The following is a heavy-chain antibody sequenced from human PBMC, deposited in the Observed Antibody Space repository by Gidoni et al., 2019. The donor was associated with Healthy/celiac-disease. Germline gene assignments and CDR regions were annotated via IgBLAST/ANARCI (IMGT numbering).Heavy chain of an antibody. CDR2: IIPIFGTA. CDR1: GSTFSSYA. V-gene: IGHV1-69*01. CDR3: ARGLAAEYFQH. J-gene: IGHJ1*01. D-gene: IGHD6-25*01. Sequence: QVQLVQSGAEGKKPGAPVKVSCQASGSTFSSYAISWVRQAPGQGLEWMGGIIPIFGTANYAQKFQGRVTITADESTSTAYMELSSLRSEDTAVYYCARGLAAEYFQHWGQGTLVTVSS.